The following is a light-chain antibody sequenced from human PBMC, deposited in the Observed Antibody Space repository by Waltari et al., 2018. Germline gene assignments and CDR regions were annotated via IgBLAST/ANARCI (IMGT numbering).Light chain of an antibody. CDR3: QQSNSGPWT. CDR1: QNINTY. CDR2: GAS. Sequence: DIQMTQSPSSLSASVGDRVTIPCRASQNINTYLNWYQQKPGKAPKLLINGASRLQSGVPSRFSGSGSGTDFTLTINSLQVEDFATYYCQQSNSGPWTFGQGTK. V-gene: IGKV1-39*01. J-gene: IGKJ1*01.